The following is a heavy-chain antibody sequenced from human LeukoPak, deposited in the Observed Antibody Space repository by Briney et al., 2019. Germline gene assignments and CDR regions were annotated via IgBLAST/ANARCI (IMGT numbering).Heavy chain of an antibody. Sequence: GGSLRLSCAASGFTFSSYEMNWVRQAPGKGLEWVSYISSSGSTTYYADSVKGRFTISRDNSKNTLYLQMNSLRTEDTAVYYCARDGWYDSSGYSPGEYFYYMDVWGKGTTVTVSS. CDR3: ARDGWYDSSGYSPGEYFYYMDV. J-gene: IGHJ6*03. V-gene: IGHV3-48*03. CDR1: GFTFSSYE. D-gene: IGHD3-22*01. CDR2: ISSSGSTT.